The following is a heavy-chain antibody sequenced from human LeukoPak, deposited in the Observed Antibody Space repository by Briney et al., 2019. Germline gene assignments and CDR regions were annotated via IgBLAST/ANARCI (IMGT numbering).Heavy chain of an antibody. D-gene: IGHD6-13*01. Sequence: ASVKVSCKASGYIFTSYAMHWVRQAPGQRLEWMGWINAGNGNTKYSQKFQGRVTITRDTSASTVYMELSSLRSEDTAVYYCARDIDRVFDWFDPWGQGTLVTVSS. J-gene: IGHJ5*02. CDR2: INAGNGNT. CDR1: GYIFTSYA. CDR3: ARDIDRVFDWFDP. V-gene: IGHV1-3*01.